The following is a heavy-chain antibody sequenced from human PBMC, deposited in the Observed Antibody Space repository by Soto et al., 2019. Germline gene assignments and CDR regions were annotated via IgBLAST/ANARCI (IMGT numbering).Heavy chain of an antibody. CDR1: GGSISSYY. CDR3: ARTPLQVVTEYYLDY. Sequence: SETLSLTCAVSGGSISSYYWSWIRQPPGKGLEWIGYIYYSGSTNYNPSLKSRVTISVDTSKNQFSLKLSSVTAADTAVYYCARTPLQVVTEYYLDYWGQGTLVTVS. CDR2: IYYSGST. J-gene: IGHJ4*02. V-gene: IGHV4-59*01. D-gene: IGHD2-21*02.